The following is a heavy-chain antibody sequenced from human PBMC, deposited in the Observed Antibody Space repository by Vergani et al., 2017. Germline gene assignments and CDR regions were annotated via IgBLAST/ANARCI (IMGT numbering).Heavy chain of an antibody. CDR1: GGSVSSGSYY. CDR3: TAVRYSSGWPPHS. Sequence: QVQLQESGPGLVKPSETLSLTCTVSGGSVSSGSYYWSWIRQPPGKGLEWIGYIYYSGSTNYNPSLKSRVTISVDMSKNQFSLKLSSVTAADTAVYYCTAVRYSSGWPPHSSGQGTLVTVSS. J-gene: IGHJ4*02. CDR2: IYYSGST. V-gene: IGHV4-61*01. D-gene: IGHD6-19*01.